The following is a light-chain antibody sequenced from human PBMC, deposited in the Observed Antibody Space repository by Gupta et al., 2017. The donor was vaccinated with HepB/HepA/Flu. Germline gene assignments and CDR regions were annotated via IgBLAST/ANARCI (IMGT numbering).Light chain of an antibody. J-gene: IGLJ3*02. CDR1: SSNVGSYNY. V-gene: IGLV2-14*03. Sequence: QSALTQPAPSPWSPGHPIPSACTSTSSNVGSYNYVSWYQQHPGKAPKLMIYDVSNRPSGVSSRFSGSKSGNAASLTSSGLQAEDEADYYGSSYTSSSTWVFGGGTKLTVL. CDR3: SSYTSSSTWV. CDR2: DVS.